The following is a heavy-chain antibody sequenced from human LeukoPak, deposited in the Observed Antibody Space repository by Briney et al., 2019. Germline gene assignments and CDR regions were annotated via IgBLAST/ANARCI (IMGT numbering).Heavy chain of an antibody. CDR3: AKYAGYCGDGRCYWIDS. J-gene: IGHJ5*01. CDR1: GFTFSNAW. D-gene: IGHD2-15*01. Sequence: GGSLRLSCAASGFTFSNAWMSWVRQAPGKGLEWVGLIKTKTDGGTTDYGAPVKGRFTISRDDSKNTLYLQMNSLKTEDTAVYYCAKYAGYCGDGRCYWIDSWGQGTLVTVSS. V-gene: IGHV3-15*01. CDR2: IKTKTDGGTT.